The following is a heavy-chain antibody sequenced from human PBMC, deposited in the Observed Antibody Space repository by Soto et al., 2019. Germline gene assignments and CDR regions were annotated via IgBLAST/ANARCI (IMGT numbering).Heavy chain of an antibody. J-gene: IGHJ6*02. CDR2: ISSSGTAR. V-gene: IGHV3-11*01. D-gene: IGHD3-22*01. CDR3: VRDDSSSSRDYHYGMDV. Sequence: VGSLGVSCADSGFTFSDYYMTWIRQAPGKGLEWVSHISSSGTARYYADSVKGRFTISRDNPNNSLHLQMNSLRAEDTAVYYCVRDDSSSSRDYHYGMDVWGQGTTVTVSS. CDR1: GFTFSDYY.